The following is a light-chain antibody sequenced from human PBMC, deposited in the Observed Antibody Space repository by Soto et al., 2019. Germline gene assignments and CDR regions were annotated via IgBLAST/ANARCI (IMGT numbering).Light chain of an antibody. CDR1: SSDVGGYNY. V-gene: IGLV2-14*01. Sequence: QSVLTQPASVSGSPGQSITISCTGTSSDVGGYNYVSWYQQHPGKAPKLIIYEVSNRPSGVSYRFSGSKSGNTASLTISGLQAEDEADYYCMSYTSRSALEVFGGGTKLTVL. CDR3: MSYTSRSALEV. CDR2: EVS. J-gene: IGLJ2*01.